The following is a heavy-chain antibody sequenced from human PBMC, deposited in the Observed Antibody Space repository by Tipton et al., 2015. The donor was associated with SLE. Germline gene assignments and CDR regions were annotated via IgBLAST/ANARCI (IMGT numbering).Heavy chain of an antibody. J-gene: IGHJ4*02. Sequence: TLSLTCAVYGGSFSGYYWSWIRQPPGKGLEWIGEINHSGSTNYNPSLKSRVTISVDTSKNQFSLKLSSVTAADTAVYYCARIDRTGSSASGTNYFDYWGQGTLVTVSS. CDR2: INHSGST. V-gene: IGHV4-34*01. CDR1: GGSFSGYY. D-gene: IGHD1-1*01. CDR3: ARIDRTGSSASGTNYFDY.